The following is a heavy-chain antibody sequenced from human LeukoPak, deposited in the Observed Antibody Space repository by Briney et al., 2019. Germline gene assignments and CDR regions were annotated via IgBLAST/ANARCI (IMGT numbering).Heavy chain of an antibody. J-gene: IGHJ4*02. CDR2: ISSSSSYI. D-gene: IGHD3-22*01. CDR3: AKDRGRYDSSGYNFDY. Sequence: PGGSLRLSCAASGFTFSSYSMNWVRQAPGKGLEWVSSISSSSSYIYYADSVKGRFTISRDNSKNTLYLQMNSLRAEDTAVYYCAKDRGRYDSSGYNFDYWGQGTLVTVSS. CDR1: GFTFSSYS. V-gene: IGHV3-21*01.